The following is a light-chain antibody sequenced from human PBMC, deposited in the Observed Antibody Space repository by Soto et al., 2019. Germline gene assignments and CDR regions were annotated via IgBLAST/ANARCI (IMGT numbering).Light chain of an antibody. J-gene: IGKJ5*01. V-gene: IGKV3-11*01. Sequence: EMVLTHSAATLTLTPGESATLSCRATRSVSIYLALYQQKPGQAPRLLIYDSSSRPTDIPARFSGSGSGTDFTLTISSLEPEDFALYYCQQRSNWPITFGQG. CDR2: DSS. CDR3: QQRSNWPIT. CDR1: RSVSIY.